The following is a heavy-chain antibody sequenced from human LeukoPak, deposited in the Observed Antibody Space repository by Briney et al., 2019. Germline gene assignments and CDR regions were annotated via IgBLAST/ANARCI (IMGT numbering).Heavy chain of an antibody. CDR1: GFTFSDYY. CDR2: ISSSGSTI. D-gene: IGHD1-14*01. Sequence: GGSLRLSCAASGFTFSDYYMSWIRQAPGKGLEWVLYISSSGSTIYYADSVKGRFTISRDNAKNSLYLQMNSLRAEDTAVYYCAAPLNRQKPSPFDYWGQGTLVTVSS. CDR3: AAPLNRQKPSPFDY. V-gene: IGHV3-11*01. J-gene: IGHJ4*02.